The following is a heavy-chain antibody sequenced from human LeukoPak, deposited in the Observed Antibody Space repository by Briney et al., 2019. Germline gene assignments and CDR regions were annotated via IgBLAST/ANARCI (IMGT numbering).Heavy chain of an antibody. CDR3: ARGYCSSTSCYAFDI. CDR1: GYTFTGYY. D-gene: IGHD2-2*01. Sequence: ASVKVSCRASGYTFTGYYTHWVRQAPGQGLEWMGWINPNSGGTNYAQKFQGRVTMTRDTSISTAYMELSRLRSDDTAVYYCARGYCSSTSCYAFDIWGQGTMVTVSS. V-gene: IGHV1-2*02. J-gene: IGHJ3*02. CDR2: INPNSGGT.